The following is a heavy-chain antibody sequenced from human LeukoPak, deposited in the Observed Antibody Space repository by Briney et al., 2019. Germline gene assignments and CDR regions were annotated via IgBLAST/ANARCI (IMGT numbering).Heavy chain of an antibody. CDR3: AKNCRGLPDEPFDY. D-gene: IGHD4-17*01. CDR1: GFTFSSYA. V-gene: IGHV3-23*01. J-gene: IGHJ4*02. Sequence: GGSLRLSCAASGFTFSSYAMSWVRQAPGKGLEWVSSISGSDGTTYYADSVKGRFTISRDNSKNTLYVQMNSLRAEDTAVYYCAKNCRGLPDEPFDYWGQGTLVTVSS. CDR2: ISGSDGTT.